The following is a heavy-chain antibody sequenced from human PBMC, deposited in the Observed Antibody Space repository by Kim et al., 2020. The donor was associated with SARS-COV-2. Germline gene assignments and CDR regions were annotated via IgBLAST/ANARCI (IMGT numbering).Heavy chain of an antibody. V-gene: IGHV3-30*18. CDR3: AKDLFYDRAYKAAAFDYYYGMDV. Sequence: GGSLRLSCAASGFTFSSYGMHWVRQAPGKGLEWVAVISYDGSNKYYADSVKGRFTISRDNSKNTLYLQMNSLRAEDTAVYYCAKDLFYDRAYKAAAFDYYYGMDVWGQGTTVTVSS. D-gene: IGHD6-13*01. CDR1: GFTFSSYG. J-gene: IGHJ6*02. CDR2: ISYDGSNK.